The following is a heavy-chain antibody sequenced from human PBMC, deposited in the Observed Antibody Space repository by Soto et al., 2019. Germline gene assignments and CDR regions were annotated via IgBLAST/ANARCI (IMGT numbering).Heavy chain of an antibody. J-gene: IGHJ4*02. CDR3: ARDSGTGTTVDY. D-gene: IGHD1-7*01. V-gene: IGHV4-59*01. CDR1: GGSISSYY. CDR2: IYYSGST. Sequence: SETLSLTCTVSGGSISSYYWSWIRQPPGKGLEWIGYIYYSGSTNYNPSLKSRVTISVDTSKNQFSLKLSSVTAADTAVYYCARDSGTGTTVDYWGQGTLVTVSS.